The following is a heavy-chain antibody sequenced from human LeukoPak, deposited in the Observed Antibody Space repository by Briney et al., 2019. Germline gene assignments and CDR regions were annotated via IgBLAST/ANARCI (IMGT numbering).Heavy chain of an antibody. CDR3: VRGYYGSGSYGVPRFDP. V-gene: IGHV4-61*01. CDR2: IYYSGST. J-gene: IGHJ5*02. Sequence: SETLSLTCTVSGGSVSSGSYYWSWIRQPPGKGLEWIGNIYYSGSTNYNPSLKSRVTISVDTSKNQFSLKLSSVTAADTAVYYCVRGYYGSGSYGVPRFDPWGQGTLVTVSS. D-gene: IGHD3-10*01. CDR1: GGSVSSGSYY.